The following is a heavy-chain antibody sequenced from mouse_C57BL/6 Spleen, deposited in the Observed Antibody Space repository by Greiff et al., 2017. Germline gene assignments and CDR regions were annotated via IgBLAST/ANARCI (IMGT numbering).Heavy chain of an antibody. CDR3: ARAPYYSNYYWYFDV. J-gene: IGHJ1*03. CDR1: GYSITSGYY. D-gene: IGHD2-5*01. Sequence: VQLKESGPGLVKPSQSLSLTCSVTGYSITSGYYWNWIRQFPGNKLEWMGYISYDGSNNYNPSLKNRISITRDTSKNQFFLKLNSVTTEDTATYYCARAPYYSNYYWYFDVWGTGTTVTVSS. V-gene: IGHV3-6*01. CDR2: ISYDGSN.